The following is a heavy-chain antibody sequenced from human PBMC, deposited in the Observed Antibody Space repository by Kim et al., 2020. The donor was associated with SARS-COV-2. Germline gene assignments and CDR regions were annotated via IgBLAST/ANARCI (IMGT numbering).Heavy chain of an antibody. CDR3: ARVRISALSFGMDV. J-gene: IGHJ6*02. V-gene: IGHV1-2*04. CDR2: INPNSGGT. Sequence: ASVKVSCKASGYTFTGYYMHWVRQAPGQGLEWMGWINPNSGGTNYAQKFQGWVTMTRDTSISTAYMELSRLRSDDTAVYYCARVRISALSFGMDVWGQGTTVTVSS. D-gene: IGHD6-25*01. CDR1: GYTFTGYY.